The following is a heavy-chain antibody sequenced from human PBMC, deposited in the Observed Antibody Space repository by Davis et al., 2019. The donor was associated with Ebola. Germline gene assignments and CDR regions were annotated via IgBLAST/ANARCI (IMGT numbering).Heavy chain of an antibody. CDR1: GFTFSSYW. D-gene: IGHD6-19*01. J-gene: IGHJ6*02. V-gene: IGHV3-74*01. CDR2: INSDGSST. Sequence: GESLKISCAASGFTFSSYWMHWVRQAPGKGLVWVSRINSDGSSTSYADSVKGRFTISRDNSKNTLYLQMNSLRAEDTAVYYCARDQYAAGMYYYGMDVWGQGTTVTVSS. CDR3: ARDQYAAGMYYYGMDV.